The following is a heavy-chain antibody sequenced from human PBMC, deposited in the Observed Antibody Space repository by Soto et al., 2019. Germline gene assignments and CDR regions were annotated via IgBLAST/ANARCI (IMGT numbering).Heavy chain of an antibody. CDR2: IYYSGST. D-gene: IGHD3-10*01. CDR1: GGSIIGGDYY. Sequence: SATLSLTCTVSGGSIIGGDYYCSWIRQHPGKGLEWIVYIYYSGSTYYNPSLKSRVTISVDTSKNQFSLKLSSVTAADTAVYYCARSSYYGSGSYFWFDPWGQGTLVTVSS. J-gene: IGHJ5*02. V-gene: IGHV4-31*03. CDR3: ARSSYYGSGSYFWFDP.